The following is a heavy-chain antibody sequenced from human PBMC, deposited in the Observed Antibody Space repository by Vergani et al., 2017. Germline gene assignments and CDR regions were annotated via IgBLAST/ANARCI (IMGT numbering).Heavy chain of an antibody. V-gene: IGHV3-30*03. Sequence: QVHLVESGGGVVQPGRSLRLSCVASGFTSSYYCMHWVRQAPGKGLEWVAVISYDGTQKYYADSVKGRFTISRDNSKSTLYLQMNSLRTEDTAVYYCATKSCGTPGCQIGYFREWGQGTLVTVSS. CDR1: GFTSSYYC. CDR2: ISYDGTQK. D-gene: IGHD1-1*01. CDR3: ATKSCGTPGCQIGYFRE. J-gene: IGHJ1*01.